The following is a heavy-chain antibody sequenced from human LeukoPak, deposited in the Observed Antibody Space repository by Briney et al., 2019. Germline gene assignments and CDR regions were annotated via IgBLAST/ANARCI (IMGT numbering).Heavy chain of an antibody. CDR1: GGSISSSSYY. CDR3: ARPRSDYDYVWGSYRRAQYNWFDP. CDR2: IYYSGST. J-gene: IGHJ5*02. D-gene: IGHD3-16*02. V-gene: IGHV4-39*01. Sequence: SETLSLTCTVSGGSISSSSYYWGWIRQPPGKGLEWIGSIYYSGSTYYNPSLKSRVTISVDTSKNQFSLKLSSVTAADTAVYYCARPRSDYDYVWGSYRRAQYNWFDPWGQGNLVTVSS.